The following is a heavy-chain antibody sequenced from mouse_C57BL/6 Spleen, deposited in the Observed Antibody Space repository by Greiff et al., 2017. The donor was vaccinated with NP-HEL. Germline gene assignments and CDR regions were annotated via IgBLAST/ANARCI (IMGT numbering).Heavy chain of an antibody. CDR2: ISDGGSYT. CDR1: GFTFSSYA. J-gene: IGHJ4*01. V-gene: IGHV5-4*01. Sequence: EVQLVESGGGLVKPGGSLKLSCAASGFTFSSYAMSWVRQTPEKRLEWVATISDGGSYTYYPDNVKGRFTISRDNAKNNLYLQMSQLKSEDTAMYYCARGDIYDYDPHYYAMDYWGQGTSVTVSS. D-gene: IGHD2-4*01. CDR3: ARGDIYDYDPHYYAMDY.